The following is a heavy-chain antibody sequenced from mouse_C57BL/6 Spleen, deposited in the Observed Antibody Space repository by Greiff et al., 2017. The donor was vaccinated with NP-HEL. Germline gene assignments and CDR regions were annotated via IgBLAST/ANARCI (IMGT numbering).Heavy chain of an antibody. CDR2: INPSSGYT. Sequence: VQLQQSGAELARPGASVKMSCKASSYTFTSYTMHWVKQRPGQGLEWIGYINPSSGYTKYNQKFKDKATLTADKSSSTAYMQLSSLTSEDSAVYYCAREDSAGYDAMDYWGQGTSVTVSS. CDR1: SYTFTSYT. V-gene: IGHV1-4*01. J-gene: IGHJ4*01. CDR3: AREDSAGYDAMDY. D-gene: IGHD3-2*02.